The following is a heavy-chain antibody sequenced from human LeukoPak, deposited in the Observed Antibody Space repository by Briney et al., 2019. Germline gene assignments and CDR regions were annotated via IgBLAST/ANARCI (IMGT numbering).Heavy chain of an antibody. J-gene: IGHJ6*04. V-gene: IGHV3-30*18. D-gene: IGHD6-19*01. CDR2: ISYDGSNK. CDR1: GFTFSSYG. CDR3: AKDMGIAVAGTAYYYYGMDV. Sequence: GGSLRLSCAASGFTFSSYGMHWVRQAPGKGLEWVAVISYDGSNKYYADSVKGRSTISRDNSKNTLYLQMNSLRAEDTAVYYCAKDMGIAVAGTAYYYYGMDVWGKGTTVTVSS.